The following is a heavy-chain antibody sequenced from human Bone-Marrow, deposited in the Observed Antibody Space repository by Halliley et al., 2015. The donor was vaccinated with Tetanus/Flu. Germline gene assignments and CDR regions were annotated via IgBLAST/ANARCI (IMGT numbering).Heavy chain of an antibody. D-gene: IGHD2-2*03. CDR3: ARSDSVGYPPHYYYYAMDV. V-gene: IGHV3-30*15. Sequence: DGNYKPYADSVKGRFTISRDNSKSTSFLQMSGLRPEDTAVYYCARSDSVGYPPHYYYYAMDVWGQGTRVTVSS. CDR2: DGNYK. J-gene: IGHJ6*02.